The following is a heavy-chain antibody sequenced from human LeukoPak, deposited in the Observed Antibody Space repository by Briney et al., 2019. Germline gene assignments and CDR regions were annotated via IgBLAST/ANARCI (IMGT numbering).Heavy chain of an antibody. CDR1: GGSISSGGYY. D-gene: IGHD2-2*02. J-gene: IGHJ6*03. V-gene: IGHV4-31*03. CDR3: ARAVPAAINYYYYMDV. Sequence: PSETLSPTCTVSGGSISSGGYYWSWIRQHPGKGLEWIGYIYYSGSTYYNPSLKSRVTISVDTSKNQFSLKLSSVTAADTAVYYCARAVPAAINYYYYMDVWGKGTTVTVSS. CDR2: IYYSGST.